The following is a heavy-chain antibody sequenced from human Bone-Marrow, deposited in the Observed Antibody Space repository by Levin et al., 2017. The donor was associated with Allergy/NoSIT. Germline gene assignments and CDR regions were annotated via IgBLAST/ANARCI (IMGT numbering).Heavy chain of an antibody. CDR2: VDGDGSGT. V-gene: IGHV3-74*01. J-gene: IGHJ4*02. Sequence: PGGSLRLSCAGSGSAFSNYWMHWVRQVPGKGLVWVSRVDGDGSGTAYADSVKGRFTVSRDNTKNTLYLQMSSLKAEDTAVYYCARGKGTSSWFLDRFDSWGQGTLVTVSS. CDR3: ARGKGTSSWFLDRFDS. D-gene: IGHD6-13*01. CDR1: GSAFSNYW.